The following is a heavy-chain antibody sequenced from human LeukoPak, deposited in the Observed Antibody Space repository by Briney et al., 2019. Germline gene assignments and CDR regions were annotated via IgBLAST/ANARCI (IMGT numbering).Heavy chain of an antibody. CDR3: AELGITMIGGV. J-gene: IGHJ6*04. D-gene: IGHD3-10*02. V-gene: IGHV3-20*04. CDR1: GFTFDDYG. CDR2: INWNGGST. Sequence: GGSLRLSCAASGFTFDDYGMSWVRHAPGQGLEWVSGINWNGGSTGYADSVKGRFTISRDNAKNSLYLQMNSLRAEDTAVYYCAELGITMIGGVWGKGTTVTISS.